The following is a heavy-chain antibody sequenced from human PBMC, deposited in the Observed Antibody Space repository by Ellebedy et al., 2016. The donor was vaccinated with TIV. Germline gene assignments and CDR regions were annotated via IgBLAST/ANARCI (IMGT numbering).Heavy chain of an antibody. J-gene: IGHJ2*01. CDR1: GFTFSNYA. Sequence: GESLKISCAASGFTFSNYAMSWVRQAPGMGLEWVSMINGIGDTTFDADALKGRFTISRDNYKNTVYLEINSLRAEDKAVYYCSKKGAVTGTVGHRYFDLWGRGTLVTVSS. CDR3: SKKGAVTGTVGHRYFDL. D-gene: IGHD4-23*01. V-gene: IGHV3-23*01. CDR2: INGIGDTT.